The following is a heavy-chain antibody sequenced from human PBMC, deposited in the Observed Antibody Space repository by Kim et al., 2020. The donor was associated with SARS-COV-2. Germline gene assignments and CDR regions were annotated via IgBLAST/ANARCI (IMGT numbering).Heavy chain of an antibody. Sequence: GGSLRLSCAASGFTFSSYGMHWVRQAPGKGLEWVAVISYDGSNKYYADSVKGRFTISRDNSKNTLYLQMNSLRAEDTAVYYCAREGYYDSSGYYGWFDPWGQGTLVTVSS. CDR3: AREGYYDSSGYYGWFDP. D-gene: IGHD3-22*01. CDR2: ISYDGSNK. J-gene: IGHJ5*02. CDR1: GFTFSSYG. V-gene: IGHV3-33*05.